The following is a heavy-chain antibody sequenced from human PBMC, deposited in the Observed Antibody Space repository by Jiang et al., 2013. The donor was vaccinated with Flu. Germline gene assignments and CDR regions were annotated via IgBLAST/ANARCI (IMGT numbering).Heavy chain of an antibody. CDR2: IYYSGST. D-gene: IGHD3-22*01. CDR1: GGSISSYY. Sequence: GSGLVKPSETLSLTCTVSGGSISSYYWSWIRQPPGKGLEWIGYIYYSGSTNYNPSLKSRVTISVDTSKNQFSLKLSSVTAADTAVYYCARERGDYYDSNVRGYGMDVWGQGTTVTVSS. CDR3: ARERGDYYDSNVRGYGMDV. V-gene: IGHV4-59*01. J-gene: IGHJ6*02.